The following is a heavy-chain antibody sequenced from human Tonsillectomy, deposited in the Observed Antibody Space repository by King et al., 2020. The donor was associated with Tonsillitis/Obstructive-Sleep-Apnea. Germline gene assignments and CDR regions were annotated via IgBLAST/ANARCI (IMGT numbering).Heavy chain of an antibody. CDR3: ARETEGQLYCDY. Sequence: VQLQESGPGLVKPSQTLSLTCTVSGGSISSRVHYWNWIRQHPGKGLEWIGYIYDSGSTYYNTSLKSRVTISVDTSKNPFSLKLSSVTAADTAVYYCARETEGQLYCDYWGQGILVTVSS. J-gene: IGHJ4*02. CDR2: IYDSGST. V-gene: IGHV4-31*03. D-gene: IGHD1-1*01. CDR1: GGSISSRVHY.